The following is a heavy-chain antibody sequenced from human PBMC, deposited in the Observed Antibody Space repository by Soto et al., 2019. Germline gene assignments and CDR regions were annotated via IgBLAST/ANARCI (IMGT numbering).Heavy chain of an antibody. Sequence: PGGSLRLSCAASGFTFSSYSMNWVRQAPGKGLEWVSSISSSSSYIYYADSVKGRFTISRDNAKNSLYLQMNSLRAEDTAVYYCARDGLSGWTPTPEYFQHWGQGTLVTVSS. J-gene: IGHJ1*01. CDR3: ARDGLSGWTPTPEYFQH. D-gene: IGHD6-19*01. V-gene: IGHV3-21*01. CDR1: GFTFSSYS. CDR2: ISSSSSYI.